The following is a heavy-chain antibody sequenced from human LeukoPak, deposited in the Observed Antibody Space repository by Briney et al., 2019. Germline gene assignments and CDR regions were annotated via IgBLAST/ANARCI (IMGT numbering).Heavy chain of an antibody. J-gene: IGHJ6*03. D-gene: IGHD2-15*01. CDR1: GGSISSYY. Sequence: SETLSLTCTVSGGSISSYYWSWIRQPPGKGLEWIGYIYFSGSTNYNPSLKSRVTISVDTSKNQFSLKLSSVTAADTAVYYCARERGSHCSGGSCGPNYYYYYMDVWGKGTTVTISS. CDR3: ARERGSHCSGGSCGPNYYYYYMDV. CDR2: IYFSGST. V-gene: IGHV4-59*01.